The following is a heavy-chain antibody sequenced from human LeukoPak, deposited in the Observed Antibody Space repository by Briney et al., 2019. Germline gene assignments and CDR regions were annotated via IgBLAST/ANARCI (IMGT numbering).Heavy chain of an antibody. D-gene: IGHD6-19*01. CDR1: EYTFTSYY. V-gene: IGHV1-46*01. J-gene: IGHJ4*02. CDR3: ARGVNGWDTDY. CDR2: INPSGGRT. Sequence: ASVKVSCKASEYTFTSYYMHCVRQAPGQGLEWMGIINPSGGRTSYAQKFQGRVTMTRDMSTSTVYMELSSLRSEDTAVYYCARGVNGWDTDYWGQGTLVTVSS.